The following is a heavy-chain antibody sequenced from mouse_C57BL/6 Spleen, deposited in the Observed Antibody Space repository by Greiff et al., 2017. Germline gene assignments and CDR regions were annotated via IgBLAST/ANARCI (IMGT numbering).Heavy chain of an antibody. V-gene: IGHV5-4*03. Sequence: DVKLVESGGGLVKPGGSLKLSCAASGFTFSSYAMSWVRQTPEKWLEWVATISDGGSYTYYPDNVKGRFTISRDNAKNNLYLQMSHLKSEDTAMYYCASLYDYVWYFDVWGTGTTVTVSS. D-gene: IGHD2-4*01. CDR2: ISDGGSYT. CDR1: GFTFSSYA. CDR3: ASLYDYVWYFDV. J-gene: IGHJ1*03.